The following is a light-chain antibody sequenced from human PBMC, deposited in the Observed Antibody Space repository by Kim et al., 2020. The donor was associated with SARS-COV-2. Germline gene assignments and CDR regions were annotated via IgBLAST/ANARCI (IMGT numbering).Light chain of an antibody. CDR1: QSVSSSY. Sequence: EIVLTQSPGTLSLSPGERATLSCRASQSVSSSYLAWYQQKPGQAPRLLIYGASSRATGIPDRFSGSGSGTDFTLTISRLEPEDFAVYYTEKYRRAHCTFGGRSKMYI. CDR2: GAS. CDR3: EKYRRAHCT. V-gene: IGKV3-20*01. J-gene: IGKJ4*01.